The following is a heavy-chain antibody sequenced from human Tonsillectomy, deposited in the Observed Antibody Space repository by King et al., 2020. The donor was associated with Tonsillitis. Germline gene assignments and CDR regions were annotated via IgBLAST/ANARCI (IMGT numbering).Heavy chain of an antibody. CDR3: AKDLSTGAFDS. CDR1: GYTFTGYY. D-gene: IGHD7-27*01. Sequence: VQLVQSGAEVKKPGASLKVSCKASGYTFTGYYLHWVRQAPGQGLEWMGWIHPKSGDTHYAQRFQGRVTMTRDTSISTAYMEVSRLRYDDTAVYYCAKDLSTGAFDSWGQGTLVTVSS. CDR2: IHPKSGDT. J-gene: IGHJ4*02. V-gene: IGHV1-2*02.